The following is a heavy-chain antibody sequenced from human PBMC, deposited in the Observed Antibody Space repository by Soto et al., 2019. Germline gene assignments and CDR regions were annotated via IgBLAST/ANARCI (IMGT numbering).Heavy chain of an antibody. CDR1: GYDIRSCSS. D-gene: IGHD6-19*01. J-gene: IGHJ4*01. Sequence: SETLCLTCTVSGYDIRSCSSWSLIRQPPGKGPEWIASIYHGGTTFYNPSLKSRITISVDTSNNQFSLKLTSVTAADTAVYYCARVHVMVVAGSTFDYWGHGTLVTVSS. CDR2: IYHGGTT. CDR3: ARVHVMVVAGSTFDY. V-gene: IGHV4-38-2*02.